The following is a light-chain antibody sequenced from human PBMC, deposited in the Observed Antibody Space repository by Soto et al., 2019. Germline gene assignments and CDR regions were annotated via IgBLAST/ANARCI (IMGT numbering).Light chain of an antibody. CDR3: VSFTTSRSYV. V-gene: IGLV2-14*03. CDR1: SSDVGAYIF. Sequence: QYALTHPASVSGSPGQSITISCTGTSSDVGAYIFVSWYQQHPGKAPKLMIYDIINRPSGVSNRFSGSKSGNTASLTISGLQAEDEADYYCVSFTTSRSYVFGTGTKLTVL. CDR2: DII. J-gene: IGLJ1*01.